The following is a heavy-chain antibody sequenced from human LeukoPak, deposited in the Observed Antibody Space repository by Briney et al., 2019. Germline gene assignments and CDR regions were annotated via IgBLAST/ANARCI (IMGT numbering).Heavy chain of an antibody. Sequence: PSETLSLTCAVYGGSFSGYYWSWIRQPPGKGLEWIGEINHSGSTNYNPSPKSRVTISVDTSKNQFSLKLSSVTAADTAVYYCARGSPQRPLGFLGWRYWFDPWGQGTLVTVSS. CDR3: ARGSPQRPLGFLGWRYWFDP. CDR2: INHSGST. D-gene: IGHD3-3*01. V-gene: IGHV4-34*01. J-gene: IGHJ5*02. CDR1: GGSFSGYY.